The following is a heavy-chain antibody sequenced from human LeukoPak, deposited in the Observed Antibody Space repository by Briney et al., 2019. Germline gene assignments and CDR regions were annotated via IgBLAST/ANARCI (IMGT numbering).Heavy chain of an antibody. D-gene: IGHD4-17*01. CDR3: ARGPDFGDRLDYFDY. CDR1: GFTFGRHW. V-gene: IGHV3-7*01. J-gene: IGHJ4*02. Sequence: GGSLRLSCAASGFTFGRHWMGWVRQAPGKGLEWVANIKQDASQYYVDSVRGRFIISRDNAKNSLSLQMNSLRLEDTAVCYCARGPDFGDRLDYFDYWGQGTLVTVSS. CDR2: IKQDASQ.